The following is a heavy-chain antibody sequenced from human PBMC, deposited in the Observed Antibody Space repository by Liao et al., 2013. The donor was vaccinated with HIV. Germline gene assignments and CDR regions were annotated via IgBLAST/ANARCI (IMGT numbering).Heavy chain of an antibody. Sequence: VQLQESGPGLVKPSETLSLTCTVSGGSISSYHWNWIRQPAGKGLEWIGRIYTSGTTNYNPSLKSRVTMSVDTSKNQFSLKLTSLTAADTAIYYCASVPHSAYLEYFYHWGQGTLVTVSS. CDR2: IYTSGTT. V-gene: IGHV4-4*07. CDR3: ASVPHSAYLEYFYH. J-gene: IGHJ1*01. CDR1: GGSISSYH. D-gene: IGHD5-12*01.